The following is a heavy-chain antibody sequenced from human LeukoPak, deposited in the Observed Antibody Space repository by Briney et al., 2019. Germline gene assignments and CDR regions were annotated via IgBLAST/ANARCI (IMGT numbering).Heavy chain of an antibody. CDR1: GGSISSGGYY. V-gene: IGHV4-31*03. J-gene: IGHJ6*02. Sequence: TSETLSLTCTVSGGSISSGGYYWSWIRQHPGKGLEWIGYIYYSGSTYYNPALKSRVTISVDTSKNQSSLKLSSVTAADTAVYYCATDYLDSYYYYGMDVWGQGTTVTVSS. CDR3: ATDYLDSYYYYGMDV. CDR2: IYYSGST.